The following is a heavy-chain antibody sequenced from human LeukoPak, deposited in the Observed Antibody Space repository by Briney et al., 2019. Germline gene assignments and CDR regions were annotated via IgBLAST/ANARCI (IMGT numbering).Heavy chain of an antibody. CDR3: ARDGETDPEWELTLSVDSDY. D-gene: IGHD1-26*01. CDR2: IIPIFGTA. V-gene: IGHV1-69*06. Sequence: SVKVSCKASGGTFSSYAISWVRQAPGQGLEWMGGIIPIFGTANYAQKFQGRVTITADKSTSTAYMELRSLRSDDTAVYYCARDGETDPEWELTLSVDSDYWGQGTLVTVSS. J-gene: IGHJ4*02. CDR1: GGTFSSYA.